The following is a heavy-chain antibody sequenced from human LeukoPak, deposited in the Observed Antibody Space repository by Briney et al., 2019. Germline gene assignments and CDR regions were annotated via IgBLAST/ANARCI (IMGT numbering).Heavy chain of an antibody. J-gene: IGHJ4*02. V-gene: IGHV3-21*01. CDR1: GFTFSSYS. Sequence: GGSLSLSCAASGFTFSSYSMNWVRQAPGKGLEWVSSISSSSSYIYYADSVKGRFTISRDNAKNSLYLQMNSLRAEDTAVYYCARGGRDGFIDYWGQGTLVTVSS. CDR2: ISSSSSYI. CDR3: ARGGRDGFIDY. D-gene: IGHD5-24*01.